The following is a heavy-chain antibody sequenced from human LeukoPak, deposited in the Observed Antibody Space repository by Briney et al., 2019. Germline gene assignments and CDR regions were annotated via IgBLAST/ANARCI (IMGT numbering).Heavy chain of an antibody. V-gene: IGHV4-4*07. Sequence: PSATLSLTCTVSGGSISNYYWSWIRQPAGKGLEWIGRIYTSGSTNYNPSLKSRVTMSVDTSKNQFSLKLSSVTAADTAVYYCARGGYYGSGSYHLEFDYWGQGTLVTVSS. CDR3: ARGGYYGSGSYHLEFDY. CDR2: IYTSGST. J-gene: IGHJ4*02. CDR1: GGSISNYY. D-gene: IGHD3-10*01.